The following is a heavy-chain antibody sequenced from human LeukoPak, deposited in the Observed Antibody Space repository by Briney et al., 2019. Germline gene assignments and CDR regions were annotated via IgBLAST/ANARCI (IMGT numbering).Heavy chain of an antibody. D-gene: IGHD3-10*01. J-gene: IGHJ5*02. CDR3: ARGDMVRGVNWFDP. Sequence: ASVKVSCTASGYTFTGYYMHWVRQAPGQGLEWMGRINPNSGGTNYAQKFQGRVTMTRDTSISTAYMELSRLRSDDTAVYYCARGDMVRGVNWFDPWGQGTLVTVSS. V-gene: IGHV1-2*06. CDR2: INPNSGGT. CDR1: GYTFTGYY.